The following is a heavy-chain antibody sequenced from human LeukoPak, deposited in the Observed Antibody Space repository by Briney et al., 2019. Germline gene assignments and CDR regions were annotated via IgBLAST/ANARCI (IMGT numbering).Heavy chain of an antibody. CDR3: AKDRETDSGWSFDY. Sequence: HPGGSLRLSCAAARFTVSIYAMSWVRQAPGKGLEWVSGISASSSNTYYPDSVKGRFTISRDNSKNTLYLQMNSLSAEDTAVYYCAKDRETDSGWSFDYWGQGTLVTVSS. V-gene: IGHV3-23*01. CDR1: RFTVSIYA. J-gene: IGHJ4*02. D-gene: IGHD6-19*01. CDR2: ISASSSNT.